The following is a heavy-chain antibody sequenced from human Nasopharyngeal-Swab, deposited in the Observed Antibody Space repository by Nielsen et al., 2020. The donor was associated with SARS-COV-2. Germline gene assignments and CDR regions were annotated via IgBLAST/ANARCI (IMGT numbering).Heavy chain of an antibody. Sequence: GGSLRLSCAASGFTFSSYTMNWVRQAPGKGLSWVAVIWYDGKNQNYADSVKGRFTISRDSAKSTVYLQMNSLRGEDTAVYYCARSISTDGNFDFWGQGTLVTVSS. CDR2: IWYDGKNQ. CDR1: GFTFSSYT. D-gene: IGHD2-21*01. J-gene: IGHJ4*02. V-gene: IGHV3-33*08. CDR3: ARSISTDGNFDF.